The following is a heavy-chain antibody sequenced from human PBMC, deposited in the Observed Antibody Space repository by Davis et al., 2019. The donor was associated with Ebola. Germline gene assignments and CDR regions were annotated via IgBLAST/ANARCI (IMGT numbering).Heavy chain of an antibody. Sequence: GGSLRLSCAASGFTFSSYAMSWVRQAPGKGLEWVSYISSSGSTIYYADSVKGRFTISRDNAKNSLYLQMNSLRAEDTAVYYCARGFLEWYFDYWGQGTLVTVSS. CDR3: ARGFLEWYFDY. J-gene: IGHJ4*02. CDR1: GFTFSSYA. D-gene: IGHD3-3*01. V-gene: IGHV3-48*04. CDR2: ISSSGSTI.